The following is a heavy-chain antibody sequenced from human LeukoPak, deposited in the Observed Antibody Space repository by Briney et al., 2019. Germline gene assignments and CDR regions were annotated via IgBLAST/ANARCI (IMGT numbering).Heavy chain of an antibody. Sequence: SVKVSCKASGCTFSSYAISWVRQAAGQGLEWMGRIIPILGIANYAQKFQGRVTITADKSTSTAYMELSSLRSEDTAVYYCAREVYCSGGSCYPYFDYWGQGTLVTVSS. D-gene: IGHD2-15*01. CDR2: IIPILGIA. J-gene: IGHJ4*02. CDR3: AREVYCSGGSCYPYFDY. V-gene: IGHV1-69*04. CDR1: GCTFSSYA.